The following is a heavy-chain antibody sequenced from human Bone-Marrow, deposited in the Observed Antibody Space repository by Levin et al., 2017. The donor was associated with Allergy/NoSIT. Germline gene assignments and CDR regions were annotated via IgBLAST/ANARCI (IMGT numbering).Heavy chain of an antibody. D-gene: IGHD5-18*01. CDR2: ISWNSGTI. V-gene: IGHV3-9*01. CDR1: GFTFDDYA. J-gene: IGHJ6*02. Sequence: PGGSLRLSCAVSGFTFDDYAMHWVRQAPGKGLEWVSGISWNSGTIGYADSVKGRFTASRVNAKNSLYLQMNSLRAEDTAVYYCTRYMTAMIMSHYYPMDVWGQGTTVTVSS. CDR3: TRYMTAMIMSHYYPMDV.